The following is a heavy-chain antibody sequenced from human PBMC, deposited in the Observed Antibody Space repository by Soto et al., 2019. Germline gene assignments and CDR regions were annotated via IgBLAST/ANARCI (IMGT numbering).Heavy chain of an antibody. CDR2: ISNDGNRK. CDR1: RFSFSDYA. CDR3: LRYLGGGTPPFDY. J-gene: IGHJ4*02. D-gene: IGHD7-27*01. V-gene: IGHV3-30-3*01. Sequence: QVQLVESGGGVVQPGGSLRLSCAASRFSFSDYAMHWVRQAPGKGLEWVAVISNDGNRKYYADYVTGRFTISRDNSKDTLYLQMNGLRSVDTAVFYCLRYLGGGTPPFDYWGQGALVTV.